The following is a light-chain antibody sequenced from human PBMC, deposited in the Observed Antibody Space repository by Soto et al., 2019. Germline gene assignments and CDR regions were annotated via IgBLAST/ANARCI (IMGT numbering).Light chain of an antibody. CDR2: EVN. J-gene: IGLJ3*02. V-gene: IGLV2-14*01. CDR1: SSDVGAYNY. Sequence: QSALTQPASVSGSPGQSITISCTGTSSDVGAYNYVSWYQQHPGKAPKLMIYEVNYRPSGVSNRFSGSKSGITASLTISGLQAEDEADYYCSSYAGSSSFGVFGGGTKVTVL. CDR3: SSYAGSSSFGV.